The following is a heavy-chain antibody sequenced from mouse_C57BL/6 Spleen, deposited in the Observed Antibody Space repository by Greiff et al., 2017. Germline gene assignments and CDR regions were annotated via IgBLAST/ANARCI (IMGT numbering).Heavy chain of an antibody. CDR3: ARDASSYTWFAY. V-gene: IGHV7-1*01. J-gene: IGHJ3*01. CDR2: SRNKANDYTT. D-gene: IGHD1-1*01. CDR1: GFTFSDFY. Sequence: EVKLVESGGGLVQSGRSLRLSCATSGFTFSDFYMEWVRQAPGKGLEWIAASRNKANDYTTEYSASVKGRFIVSRDTSQSILYLQMNALRAEDTAIYYCARDASSYTWFAYWGQGTLVTVSA.